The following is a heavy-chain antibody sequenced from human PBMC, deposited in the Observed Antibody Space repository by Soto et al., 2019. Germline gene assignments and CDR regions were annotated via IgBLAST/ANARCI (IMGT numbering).Heavy chain of an antibody. CDR3: ARLNGPTTVVTPTRIDY. V-gene: IGHV3-23*01. D-gene: IGHD4-17*01. CDR2: ISGSGGST. Sequence: EVQLLESGGGLVQPGGSLRLSCAASGFTFSSYAMSWVRQAPGKGLEWVSAISGSGGSTYYADSVKGRFTISRDNSKNTLYLQMNSLRAEDTAVYYCARLNGPTTVVTPTRIDYWGQGTLVTVSS. J-gene: IGHJ4*02. CDR1: GFTFSSYA.